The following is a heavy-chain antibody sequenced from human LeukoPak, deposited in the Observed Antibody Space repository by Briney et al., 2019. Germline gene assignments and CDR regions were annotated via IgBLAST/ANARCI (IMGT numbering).Heavy chain of an antibody. CDR1: GGSISSYY. CDR3: ARNGPHYYDNSGYLDS. CDR2: NDYTGGA. D-gene: IGHD3-22*01. J-gene: IGHJ4*02. Sequence: SETLSLTCTDSGGSISSYYWSWIRQPPGKGLEWIGNNDYTGGANYNPSLKSRVTILVDTSKIQFSLKLISVTAADTAEYFCARNGPHYYDNSGYLDSWGQGALVTVSS. V-gene: IGHV4-59*01.